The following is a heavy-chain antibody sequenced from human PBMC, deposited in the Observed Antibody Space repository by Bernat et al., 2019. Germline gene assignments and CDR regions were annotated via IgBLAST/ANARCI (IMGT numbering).Heavy chain of an antibody. CDR2: ISYDGSNK. CDR1: GFTFSSYG. J-gene: IGHJ4*02. Sequence: VQLVESGGGLVQPGGSLRLSCAASGFTFSSYGMHWVRQAPGKGLEWVAVISYDGSNKYYADSVKGRFTISRDNSKNTLYLQMNSLRAEDTAVYYCACYGDYVYWGQGTLVTVSS. D-gene: IGHD4-17*01. CDR3: ACYGDYVY. V-gene: IGHV3-30*03.